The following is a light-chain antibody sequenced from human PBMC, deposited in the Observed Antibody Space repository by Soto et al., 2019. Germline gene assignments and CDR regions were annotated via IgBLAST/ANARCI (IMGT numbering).Light chain of an antibody. CDR2: AAS. V-gene: IGKV1-27*01. Sequence: IQLTQSPSSLSASVGDRVTVTCRASQGINSYLAWYQQKPGKVPKLLIYAASTLQSGVPSRFSGSGSGTDFTLTISSLQPEDVATYYCQQFDDLPLTFGGGTKVDIK. CDR3: QQFDDLPLT. J-gene: IGKJ4*01. CDR1: QGINSY.